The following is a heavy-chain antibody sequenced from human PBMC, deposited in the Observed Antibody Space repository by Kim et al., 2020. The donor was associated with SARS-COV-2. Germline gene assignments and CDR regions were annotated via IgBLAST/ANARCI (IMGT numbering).Heavy chain of an antibody. CDR2: ISSSSSTI. V-gene: IGHV3-48*02. CDR1: GFTFSTYS. J-gene: IGHJ6*02. CDR3: ARDSHSDSGSYYRYYYYGMDV. D-gene: IGHD1-26*01. Sequence: GGSLRLSCAASGFTFSTYSVNWVRQAPGKGLEWVSYISSSSSTIYYADSLKGRFTISRDNAKNSLYLQMNSLRDEDTAVYYCARDSHSDSGSYYRYYYYGMDVWGQGTTVTVSS.